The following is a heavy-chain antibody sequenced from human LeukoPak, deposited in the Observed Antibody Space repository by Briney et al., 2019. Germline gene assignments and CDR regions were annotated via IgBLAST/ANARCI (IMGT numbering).Heavy chain of an antibody. Sequence: SETLSLTCAVYGGSFSGYYWSWIRQPPGKGLEWIGEINHSGSTNYNPSLKSRVTISVDTSKNQFSLKLSSVTAADTAVCYCASYTIFGVARSPAFDIWGQGTMVTVSS. V-gene: IGHV4-34*01. D-gene: IGHD3-3*01. CDR1: GGSFSGYY. CDR2: INHSGST. CDR3: ASYTIFGVARSPAFDI. J-gene: IGHJ3*02.